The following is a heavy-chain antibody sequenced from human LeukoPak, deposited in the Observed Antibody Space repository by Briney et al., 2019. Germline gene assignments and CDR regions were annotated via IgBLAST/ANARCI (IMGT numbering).Heavy chain of an antibody. V-gene: IGHV3-48*03. CDR3: ASPYYDYVWGSYRFDY. CDR1: GFTFSSYE. CDR2: ISSSGSTI. Sequence: GGSLRLSCAASGFTFSSYEMNWVRQAPGKGLEWVSYISSSGSTIYYADSVKGQFTISRDNAKNSLYLQMDSLRAEDTAVYYCASPYYDYVWGSYRFDYWGQGTLVTVSS. D-gene: IGHD3-16*02. J-gene: IGHJ4*02.